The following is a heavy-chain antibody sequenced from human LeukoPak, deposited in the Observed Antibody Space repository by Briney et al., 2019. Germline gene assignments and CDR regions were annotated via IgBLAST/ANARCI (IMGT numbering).Heavy chain of an antibody. CDR1: GGSFSGYY. CDR3: ARRMVTGSGSYFRRPFDY. J-gene: IGHJ4*02. CDR2: INHSGST. Sequence: SETLSLTCAVYGGSFSGYYWSWIRQPPGKGLEWIGEINHSGSTNYNPSLKSRVTISVDTSKNQFSLTLSSVTAADTAVYYCARRMVTGSGSYFRRPFDYWGQGTLVTVSS. V-gene: IGHV4-34*01. D-gene: IGHD3-10*01.